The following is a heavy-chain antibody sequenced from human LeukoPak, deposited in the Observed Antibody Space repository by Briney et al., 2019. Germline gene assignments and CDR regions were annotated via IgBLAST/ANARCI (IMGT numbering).Heavy chain of an antibody. CDR3: AARIVVVPAAISRSMDYYYYYMDV. CDR2: ISGSGGST. CDR1: GFTFSSYA. D-gene: IGHD2-2*01. Sequence: PGGSLRLSCAASGFTFSSYAMSWARQAPGKGLEWVSAISGSGGSTYYADSVKGRFTISRDNSKNTLYLQMNSLRAEDTAVYYCAARIVVVPAAISRSMDYYYYYMDVWGKGTTVTVSS. J-gene: IGHJ6*03. V-gene: IGHV3-23*01.